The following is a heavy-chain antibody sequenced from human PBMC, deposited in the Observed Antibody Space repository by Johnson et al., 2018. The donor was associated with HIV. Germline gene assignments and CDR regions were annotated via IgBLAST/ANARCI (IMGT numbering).Heavy chain of an antibody. J-gene: IGHJ3*02. Sequence: VQLVESGGGVVQPGGSLRLSCAASGFTVSSNYMSWVRQAPGKGLEWVSVIYSCGSTYYADSVKGRFTISRDNSKNTLYLQMNSLRAEDTAVYYCARVSSSSSFDAFDIWGQGTMVTVSA. V-gene: IGHV3-66*02. CDR3: ARVSSSSSFDAFDI. CDR1: GFTVSSNY. D-gene: IGHD6-6*01. CDR2: IYSCGST.